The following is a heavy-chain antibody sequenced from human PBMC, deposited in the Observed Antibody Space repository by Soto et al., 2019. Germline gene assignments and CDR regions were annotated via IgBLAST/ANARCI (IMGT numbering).Heavy chain of an antibody. CDR3: ARAGSEYSSSSGYYFDY. J-gene: IGHJ4*02. CDR1: GGSISSSSYY. D-gene: IGHD6-6*01. CDR2: IYYSGST. Sequence: SETLSLTCTVSGGSISSSSYYWGWIRQPPGKGLEWIGCIYYSGSTNYNPSLKSRVTISVDTSKNQFSLKLSSVTAADTAVYYCARAGSEYSSSSGYYFDYWGQGTLVTVSS. V-gene: IGHV4-39*07.